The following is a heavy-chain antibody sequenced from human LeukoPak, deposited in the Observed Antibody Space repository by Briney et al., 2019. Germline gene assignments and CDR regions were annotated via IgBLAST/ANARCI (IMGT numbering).Heavy chain of an antibody. Sequence: ASVKVSCKASGGTFSGYAISWVRQAPGQGLEWMGGIIPIFGTANYAQKFQGRVTITADESTSTAYVELSSLRSEDTAVYYCASHGSGSYYAYWGQGTLVTVSS. CDR3: ASHGSGSYYAY. CDR1: GGTFSGYA. CDR2: IIPIFGTA. D-gene: IGHD3-10*01. V-gene: IGHV1-69*13. J-gene: IGHJ4*02.